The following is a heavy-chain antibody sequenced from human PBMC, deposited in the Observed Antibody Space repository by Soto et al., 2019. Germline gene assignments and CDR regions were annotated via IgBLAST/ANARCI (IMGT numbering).Heavy chain of an antibody. D-gene: IGHD3-9*01. J-gene: IGHJ6*02. V-gene: IGHV1-46*03. CDR2: INPSGGST. Sequence: ASVKVSCKACGYTFTSYYMHWVRQAPGQGLEWMGIINPSGGSTSYAQKFQGRVTMTRDTSTSTVYMELSSLRSEDTAVYYCARDSFRVRYFDWFRYYYYGMDVWGQGTTVTVSS. CDR3: ARDSFRVRYFDWFRYYYYGMDV. CDR1: GYTFTSYY.